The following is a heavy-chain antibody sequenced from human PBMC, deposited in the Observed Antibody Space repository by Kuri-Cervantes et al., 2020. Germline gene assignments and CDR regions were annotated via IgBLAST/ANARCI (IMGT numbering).Heavy chain of an antibody. CDR1: GYTFTYRY. J-gene: IGHJ3*02. CDR2: ITPFNGNT. CDR3: ARPSTYYYDSSGGNDAFDI. Sequence: SVKVSCKASGYTFTYRYLHWVRQAPGQALEWMGWITPFNGNTNYAQKFQGRVTMTRDTSTSTVYMELSSLRSEDTAVYYCARPSTYYYDSSGGNDAFDIWGQGTMVTVSS. D-gene: IGHD3-22*01. V-gene: IGHV1-45*02.